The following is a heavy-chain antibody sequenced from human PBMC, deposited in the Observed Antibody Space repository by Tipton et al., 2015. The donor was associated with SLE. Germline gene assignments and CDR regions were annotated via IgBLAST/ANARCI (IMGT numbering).Heavy chain of an antibody. J-gene: IGHJ6*02. V-gene: IGHV1-24*01. CDR1: GYRFSNFG. D-gene: IGHD3-16*01. Sequence: QLVQSGGEVRKPGASVKVSCKASGYRFSNFGINWVLQAPGQGLEWMGGFDPEDGETIYAQKFQGRVTMTDDTSPDTAYMELSSLTSEDTAVYYCATVEKTYTLGDSTSDSSSCMDVWGQGATDTVSS. CDR2: FDPEDGET. CDR3: ATVEKTYTLGDSTSDSSSCMDV.